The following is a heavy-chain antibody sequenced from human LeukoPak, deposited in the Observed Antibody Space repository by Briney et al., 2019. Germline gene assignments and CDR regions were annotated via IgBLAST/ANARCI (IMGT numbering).Heavy chain of an antibody. V-gene: IGHV1-58*01. J-gene: IGHJ3*02. CDR2: IVVGSGNT. CDR3: AADSVVHDAYDI. D-gene: IGHD4-23*01. CDR1: GFTFSSSA. Sequence: SVKVSCKASGFTFSSSAVQWVRQARGQRLEWIGWIVVGSGNTNYAQRFQERVTLTRDMSTSTAYMELSSLRSEDSAVYYCAADSVVHDAYDIWGQGTMVTVSS.